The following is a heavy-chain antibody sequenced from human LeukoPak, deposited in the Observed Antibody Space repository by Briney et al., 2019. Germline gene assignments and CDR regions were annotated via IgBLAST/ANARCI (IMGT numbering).Heavy chain of an antibody. V-gene: IGHV1-2*02. CDR3: ARDLGWSSSH. Sequence: ASVKDSCKASGYTFTGHYMNWLRLAPRQGLEWMGWINPTGGTTYAQKFQDRVTMTRDTSINTAYMGLSGLRSDDTAVYYCARDLGWSSSHWGQGTLVTVSS. J-gene: IGHJ4*02. CDR2: INPTGGT. D-gene: IGHD6-6*01. CDR1: GYTFTGHY.